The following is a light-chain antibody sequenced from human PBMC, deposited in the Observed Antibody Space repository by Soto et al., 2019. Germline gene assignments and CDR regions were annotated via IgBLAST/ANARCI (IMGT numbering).Light chain of an antibody. V-gene: IGLV1-44*01. CDR3: AAWDDALGGLVV. Sequence: QSVLTQPPSVSGTPGQRVSISCSGSTSNIGINTVNWYQQLPGTAPKLLSYSNTQRPSGVPERFSGSKSGTSASLAISGLRSEDEADYYCAAWDDALGGLVVFGGGTKLTVL. J-gene: IGLJ2*01. CDR2: SNT. CDR1: TSNIGINT.